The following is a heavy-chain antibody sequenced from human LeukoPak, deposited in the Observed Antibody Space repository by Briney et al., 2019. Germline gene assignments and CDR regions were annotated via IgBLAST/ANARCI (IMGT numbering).Heavy chain of an antibody. CDR2: IYYSGST. J-gene: IGHJ4*02. CDR3: ATRTWDSSGYYYFDY. V-gene: IGHV4-39*07. Sequence: PSETLSLTCTVSGGSISSSSYYWGWIRQPPGKGLEWIGSIYYSGSTYYNPSLKSRVTISVDTPKNQFSLKLSSVTAADTAVYYCATRTWDSSGYYYFDYWGQGTLVTVSS. D-gene: IGHD3-22*01. CDR1: GGSISSSSYY.